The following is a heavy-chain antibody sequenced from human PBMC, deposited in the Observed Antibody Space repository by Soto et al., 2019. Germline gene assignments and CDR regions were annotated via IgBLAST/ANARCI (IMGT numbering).Heavy chain of an antibody. CDR2: IYYSGST. D-gene: IGHD3-22*01. CDR1: GGSISSYY. CDR3: ARDYYDSSGIDY. J-gene: IGHJ4*02. Sequence: SETLSLTCPVSGGSISSYYLSWIRQPPGKGLEWIGYIYYSGSTNYNPSLKSRVTISVDTSKNQFSLKLSSVTAADTAVYYCARDYYDSSGIDYWGQGTLVTVSS. V-gene: IGHV4-59*01.